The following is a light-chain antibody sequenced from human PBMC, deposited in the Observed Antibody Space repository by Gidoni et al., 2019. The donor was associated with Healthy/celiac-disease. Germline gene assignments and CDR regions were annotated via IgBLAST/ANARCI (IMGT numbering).Light chain of an antibody. CDR1: QSVSSN. J-gene: IGKJ4*01. Sequence: EIVMTQSPATLSVSPGERATLSCRASQSVSSNVAWYQQKPGQAPRLLIYGASTRATGIPARFSCSGSGTEFTLTFSSLQSEDFAVYYCQQLNTFGGGTKVEI. V-gene: IGKV3-15*01. CDR3: QQLNT. CDR2: GAS.